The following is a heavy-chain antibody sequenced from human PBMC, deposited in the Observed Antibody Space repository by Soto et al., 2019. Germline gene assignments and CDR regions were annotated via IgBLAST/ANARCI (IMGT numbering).Heavy chain of an antibody. V-gene: IGHV1-2*02. CDR3: TRERYQVISDGMDV. CDR1: GYTFTGYY. CDR2: ISPQTGGT. J-gene: IGHJ6*02. Sequence: ASVKVSCKASGYTFTGYYIHWVREAPGQGLEWTGWISPQTGGTSYAQKFQGRVTLSRDTSINTAYLELSRLTFDDAAVYFCTRERYQVISDGMDVWGQGTTVTVSS. D-gene: IGHD2-2*01.